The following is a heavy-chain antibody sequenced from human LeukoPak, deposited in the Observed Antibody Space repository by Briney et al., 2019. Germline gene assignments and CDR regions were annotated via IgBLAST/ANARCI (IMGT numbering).Heavy chain of an antibody. CDR2: IKSKTDGGTT. Sequence: GGSLTLSCAASGFTFSNAWMSWVRQAPGKGLEWVGRIKSKTDGGTTDYAAPVKGRFTISRDDSKNTLYLQMNSLKTEDTAVYYCTTASDGIAAAGTEYWGQGTLVTVSS. CDR3: TTASDGIAAAGTEY. V-gene: IGHV3-15*01. CDR1: GFTFSNAW. J-gene: IGHJ4*02. D-gene: IGHD6-13*01.